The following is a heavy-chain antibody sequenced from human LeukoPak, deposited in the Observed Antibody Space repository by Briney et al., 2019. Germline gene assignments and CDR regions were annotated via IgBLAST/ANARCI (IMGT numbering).Heavy chain of an antibody. J-gene: IGHJ5*02. Sequence: SETLSLTCNVSGVSISSHYWSWIRQSPGKGLEWIGFIHSSGSTNSNPSLKSRVTISVDTSQNQSSLRLTSVTPADTAVYFCARHLRSGRANWLDTWGQGTLVTVSS. D-gene: IGHD3-10*01. CDR3: ARHLRSGRANWLDT. V-gene: IGHV4-59*11. CDR1: GVSISSHY. CDR2: IHSSGST.